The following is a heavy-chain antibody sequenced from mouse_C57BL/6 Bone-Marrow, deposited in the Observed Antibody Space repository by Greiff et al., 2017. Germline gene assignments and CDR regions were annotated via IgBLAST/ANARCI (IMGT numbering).Heavy chain of an antibody. CDR2: IYPGGGYT. Sequence: QVQLQQSGAELVRPGTSVKMSCKASGYTFTNYWIGWAKQRPGHGLEWIGDIYPGGGYTNYNEKFKGKATLTADKSSSTAYMQFSSLTSEDSAIYYCARRAYYGRGYAMDYWGQGTSVTVSS. CDR1: GYTFTNYW. D-gene: IGHD1-1*01. CDR3: ARRAYYGRGYAMDY. V-gene: IGHV1-63*01. J-gene: IGHJ4*01.